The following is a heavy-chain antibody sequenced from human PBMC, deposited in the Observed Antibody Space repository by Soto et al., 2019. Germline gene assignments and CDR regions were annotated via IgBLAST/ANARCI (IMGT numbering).Heavy chain of an antibody. Sequence: SETLSLTCAVYGGSFSDFYWTWIRQLPGKGLEWIGEINHSGNTNYNPSLKSRVAISVDTSKNQFSLKLSSVTAADTAVYYCARRWGTYFDFWGQGTLVTVSS. V-gene: IGHV4-34*01. CDR1: GGSFSDFY. D-gene: IGHD7-27*01. J-gene: IGHJ4*02. CDR2: INHSGNT. CDR3: ARRWGTYFDF.